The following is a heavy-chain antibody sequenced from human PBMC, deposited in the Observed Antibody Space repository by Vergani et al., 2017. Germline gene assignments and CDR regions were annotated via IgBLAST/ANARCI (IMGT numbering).Heavy chain of an antibody. Sequence: EVQLLQSEGAVVQPGGSLRLSCVASRFTFSSHAMSWVRQGHGQGLEWVSSIKNTGGSTHYADSVKGRFTISRDNSKNTLYLQMNSLRVEDTAVYYCGRGSDNYNWGQGTLVTVSS. V-gene: IGHV3-23*01. J-gene: IGHJ4*02. CDR2: IKNTGGST. CDR3: GRGSDNYN. CDR1: RFTFSSHA. D-gene: IGHD5-24*01.